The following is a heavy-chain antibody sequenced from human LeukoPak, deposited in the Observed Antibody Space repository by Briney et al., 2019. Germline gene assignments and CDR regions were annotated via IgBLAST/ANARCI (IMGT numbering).Heavy chain of an antibody. V-gene: IGHV3-23*01. CDR2: ISGSGGST. J-gene: IGHJ5*02. CDR3: AREGYYSPMGFDP. D-gene: IGHD1-26*01. Sequence: GGSLRLSCAASGFTFSSYAMSWVRQAPGKGLEWVSAISGSGGSTYYADSVKGRFTISRDNAKNSLYLQMNSLRAEDTAVYYCAREGYYSPMGFDPWGQGTLVTVSS. CDR1: GFTFSSYA.